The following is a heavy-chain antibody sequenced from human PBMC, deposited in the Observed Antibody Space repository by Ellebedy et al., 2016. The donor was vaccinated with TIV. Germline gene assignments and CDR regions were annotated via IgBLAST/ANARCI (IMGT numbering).Heavy chain of an antibody. CDR1: GGSINSYY. V-gene: IGHV4-59*01. D-gene: IGHD2-15*01. J-gene: IGHJ4*02. CDR3: ARAATPSTPVDY. CDR2: VHYSGGT. Sequence: SETLSLXXSVSGGSINSYYWSWIRQSPVKGLEWIGYVHYSGGTKYSPSLKSRVFISIDTSKNQFSLKLSSVTAADTAVYYCARAATPSTPVDYWGQGTLVTVSS.